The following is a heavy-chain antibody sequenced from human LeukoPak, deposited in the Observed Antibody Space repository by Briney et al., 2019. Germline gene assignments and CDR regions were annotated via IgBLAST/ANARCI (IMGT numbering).Heavy chain of an antibody. CDR1: GFTFSSYW. CDR2: ISGSGGST. V-gene: IGHV3-23*01. Sequence: GGSLRLSCAASGFTFSSYWMHCVRQAPGKGLEWVSAISGSGGSTYYADSVKGRFTISRDNSKNTLYLQMNSLRAEDTAVYYCAKDWDSSGWSYYYYGMDVWGQGTTVTVSS. D-gene: IGHD6-19*01. J-gene: IGHJ6*02. CDR3: AKDWDSSGWSYYYYGMDV.